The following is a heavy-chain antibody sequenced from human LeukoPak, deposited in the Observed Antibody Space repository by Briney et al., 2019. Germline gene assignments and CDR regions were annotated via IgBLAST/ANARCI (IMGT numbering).Heavy chain of an antibody. D-gene: IGHD5-12*01. V-gene: IGHV4-61*02. CDR3: ARGRVDKRRSGYYYYMDV. CDR1: GGSISSGSYY. CDR2: IYTSGST. J-gene: IGHJ6*03. Sequence: SQTLSLTCTVSGGSISSGSYYWSWIRQPAGKGLEWIGRIYTSGSTNYNPSLKSRVTISVDTSKNQFSLKLSSVTAADTAVYYCARGRVDKRRSGYYYYMDVWGKGTTVTVSS.